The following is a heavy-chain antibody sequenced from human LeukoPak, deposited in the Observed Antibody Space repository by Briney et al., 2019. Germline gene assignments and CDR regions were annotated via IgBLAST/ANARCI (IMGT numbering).Heavy chain of an antibody. CDR1: GGSVSSGSYY. J-gene: IGHJ4*02. CDR2: IYYSGST. D-gene: IGHD3-22*01. V-gene: IGHV4-61*01. CDR3: ARVSIAHYYDSSGEDY. Sequence: SETLSLTCTVSGGSVSSGSYYWSWIRQPPGKGLEWIGYIYYSGSTNYNPSLKSRVTISVDTSKNQFSLKLSSVTAADTAVYYCARVSIAHYYDSSGEDYWGQGTLVTVSS.